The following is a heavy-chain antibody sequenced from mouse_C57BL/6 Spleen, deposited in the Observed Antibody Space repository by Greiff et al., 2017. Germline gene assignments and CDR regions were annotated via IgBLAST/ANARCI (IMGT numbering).Heavy chain of an antibody. Sequence: QVQLQQPGAELVMPGASVKLSCKASGYTFTSYWMHWVKQRPGQGLEWIGEIDPSDSYTNYNQKFKGKSTLTVDKSSSTAYMQLSSLTSEDSAVXYCARKGPQTGFDYWGQGTTLTVSS. D-gene: IGHD4-1*01. J-gene: IGHJ2*01. CDR2: IDPSDSYT. V-gene: IGHV1-69*01. CDR1: GYTFTSYW. CDR3: ARKGPQTGFDY.